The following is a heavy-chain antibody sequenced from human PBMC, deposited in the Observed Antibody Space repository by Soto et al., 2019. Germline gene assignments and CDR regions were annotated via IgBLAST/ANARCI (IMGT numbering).Heavy chain of an antibody. CDR2: IYYSGST. V-gene: IGHV4-39*01. D-gene: IGHD2-21*01. CDR1: GGSISSSSYY. J-gene: IGHJ4*02. CDR3: ASILRDCGGDCYYYFDY. Sequence: QLQLQESGPGLVKPSETLSLTCTVSGGSISSSSYYWGWIRQPPGKGLEWIGSIYYSGSTYYNPSLKSRVTISVDTSKNQFSLKLSSVTAADTAVYYCASILRDCGGDCYYYFDYWGQGTLVTVSS.